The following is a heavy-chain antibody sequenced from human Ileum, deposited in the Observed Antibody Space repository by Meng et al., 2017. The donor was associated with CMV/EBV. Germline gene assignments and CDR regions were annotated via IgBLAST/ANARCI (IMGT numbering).Heavy chain of an antibody. CDR2: INDGGST. Sequence: SETLSLTCAVYSGSFSHYYWNWIRQSPGKGLVWIGEINDGGSTNYYPSLKSRVTTTLDTSKKQVSLKLRSVTAADTAIYYCAGGFQTFVYWGQGARVNGSS. CDR1: SGSFSHYY. J-gene: IGHJ4*02. V-gene: IGHV4-34*01. CDR3: AGGFQTFVY.